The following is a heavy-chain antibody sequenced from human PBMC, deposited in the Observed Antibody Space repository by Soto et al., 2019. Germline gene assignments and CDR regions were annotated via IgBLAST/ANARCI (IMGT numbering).Heavy chain of an antibody. CDR2: IYYSGST. D-gene: IGHD3-9*01. CDR3: ARVHYVYDILTGYGYYYGMDV. CDR1: GGSISSGGYY. J-gene: IGHJ6*02. V-gene: IGHV4-30-4*08. Sequence: SETLSLTCTVSGGSISSGGYYWSWIRQHPGKGLEWIGYIYYSGSTYYNPSLKSRVTISVDTSKNQFSLKLSSVTAADTAVYYCARVHYVYDILTGYGYYYGMDVWGQGTTVTVSS.